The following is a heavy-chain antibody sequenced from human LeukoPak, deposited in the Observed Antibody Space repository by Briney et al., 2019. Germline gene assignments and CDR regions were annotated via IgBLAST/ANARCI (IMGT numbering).Heavy chain of an antibody. V-gene: IGHV4-39*01. J-gene: IGHJ4*02. D-gene: IGHD3-3*01. Sequence: PSETLSLTCTVSGGSISGSSYYWGWIRQPPGKGLEWIGSIYYSGSTYYNPSLKSRVTISVDTSKNQFSLKLSSVTAADTAVYYCARHHYDFWSGAPRYYFDYWGQRTLVTVSS. CDR3: ARHHYDFWSGAPRYYFDY. CDR2: IYYSGST. CDR1: GGSISGSSYY.